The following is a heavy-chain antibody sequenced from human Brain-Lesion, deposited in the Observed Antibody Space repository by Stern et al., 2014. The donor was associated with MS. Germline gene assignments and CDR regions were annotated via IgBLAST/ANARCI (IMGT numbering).Heavy chain of an antibody. Sequence: QVQLVESGPGLVKPSETLSLTCTVSGGSISSNSYYWGWIRQPPGKGLEWIGSIYYRGSTYYNPSLKSRVTISKDTSTNQFSLNLKSVTAADTAVYFCAKVWLGELPENPFDYWGQGTLVTVSS. V-gene: IGHV4-39*01. CDR2: IYYRGST. CDR3: AKVWLGELPENPFDY. CDR1: GGSISSNSYY. J-gene: IGHJ4*02. D-gene: IGHD3-10*01.